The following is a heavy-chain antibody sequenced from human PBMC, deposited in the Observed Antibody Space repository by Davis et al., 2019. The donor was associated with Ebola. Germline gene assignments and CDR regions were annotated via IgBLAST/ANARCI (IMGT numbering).Heavy chain of an antibody. D-gene: IGHD3-16*01. V-gene: IGHV4-4*07. CDR3: ARGLRWGLQTNWFDP. CDR1: GGPISSYY. J-gene: IGHJ5*02. CDR2: IYTSGST. Sequence: PSETLSLTCTVSGGPISSYYWSWIRQPAGKGLEWIGRIYTSGSTNYNPSLKSRVTMSVDTSKNQFSLKLSSVTAADTAVYYCARGLRWGLQTNWFDPWGQGTLVTVSS.